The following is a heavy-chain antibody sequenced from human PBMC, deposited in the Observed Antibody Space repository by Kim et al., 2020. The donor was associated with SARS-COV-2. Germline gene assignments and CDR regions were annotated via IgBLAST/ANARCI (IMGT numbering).Heavy chain of an antibody. CDR3: AKRSKAVGGSFDC. V-gene: IGHV3-23*01. CDR2: ISGSGGST. D-gene: IGHD6-19*01. CDR1: GFSFSSYA. Sequence: GGSLRLSCAASGFSFSSYAMTWVRQAPGKGLEWVSGISGSGGSTYYADSVKGRVTISRDNSKNTLYLQVNSLRAEDTAVYYCAKRSKAVGGSFDCWGQGTLVTLSS. J-gene: IGHJ4*02.